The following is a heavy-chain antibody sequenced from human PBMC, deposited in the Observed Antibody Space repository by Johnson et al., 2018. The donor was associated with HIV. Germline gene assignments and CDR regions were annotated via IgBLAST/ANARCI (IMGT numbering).Heavy chain of an antibody. CDR1: GFTFSSNY. CDR2: IRYDGSNE. CDR3: AKDMGYSSFGFGFDL. D-gene: IGHD6-13*01. V-gene: IGHV3-30*02. Sequence: QVQLVESGGGVVQPGRSLRLSCAASGFTFSSNYMSWVRQAPGKGLEWVTFIRYDGSNEYYADSVKGRFTISRDNSKNTLYLQMNSLRAEDTALYYCAKDMGYSSFGFGFDLWGQGTMVTVSS. J-gene: IGHJ3*01.